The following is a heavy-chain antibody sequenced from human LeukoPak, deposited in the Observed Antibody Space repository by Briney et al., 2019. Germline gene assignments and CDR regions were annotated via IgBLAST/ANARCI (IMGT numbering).Heavy chain of an antibody. CDR3: ARGYSYGYAPY. J-gene: IGHJ4*02. V-gene: IGHV1-8*03. CDR2: MNPNSGNT. D-gene: IGHD5-18*01. CDR1: GYTLTGYY. Sequence: SVXVSCKASGYTLTGYYMHWVRQATGQGLEWMGWMNPNSGNTGYAQKFQGRVTITRNTSISTAYMELSSLRSEDTAVYYCARGYSYGYAPYWGQGTLVTVSS.